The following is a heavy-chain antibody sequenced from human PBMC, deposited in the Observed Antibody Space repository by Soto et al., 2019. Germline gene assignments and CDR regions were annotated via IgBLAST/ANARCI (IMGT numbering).Heavy chain of an antibody. D-gene: IGHD5-18*01. J-gene: IGHJ4*02. CDR3: ARGKYSYGYD. V-gene: IGHV4-59*01. CDR2: IYYSGST. CDR1: GGSISSYY. Sequence: QVQLQESGPGLVKPSETLSLTCTVSGGSISSYYWSWIRQPPGKGLEWIGYIYYSGSTNYNPSLKSRGTISVDTSKNQFSLKPSSVTAADTAVYYCARGKYSYGYDWGQGTLVTVSS.